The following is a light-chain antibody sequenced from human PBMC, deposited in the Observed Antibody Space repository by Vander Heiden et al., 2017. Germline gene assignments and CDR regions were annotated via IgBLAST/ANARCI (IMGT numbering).Light chain of an antibody. CDR3: SSYTSSSPL. V-gene: IGLV2-14*03. CDR1: SSDVGGYNY. Sequence: QSALTQPASVSRSPGQSITISCTGTSSDVGGYNYVSWYQQHPGKAPKLMIYDVSNRPSGVSNRFSGSKSGNTASLTISGLQAEDEADYYCSSYTSSSPLFGTGTKVTVL. CDR2: DVS. J-gene: IGLJ1*01.